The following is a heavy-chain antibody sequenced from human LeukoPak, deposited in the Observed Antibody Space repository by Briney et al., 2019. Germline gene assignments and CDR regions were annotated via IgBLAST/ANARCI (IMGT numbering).Heavy chain of an antibody. CDR2: IIPIFGTA. J-gene: IGHJ4*02. D-gene: IGHD3-10*01. CDR3: ARSMVRGVTPFDY. V-gene: IGHV1-69*06. Sequence: SVKVSCKASGGTFSSYAISWVRQAPGQGLEWMGGIIPIFGTANYAQKFQGRVTITADKSTSTAYMELSSLRSEDTAVYYCARSMVRGVTPFDYWGQGTLVTVSS. CDR1: GGTFSSYA.